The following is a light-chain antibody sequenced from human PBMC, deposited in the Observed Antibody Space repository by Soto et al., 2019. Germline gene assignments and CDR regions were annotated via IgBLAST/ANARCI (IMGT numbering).Light chain of an antibody. J-gene: IGKJ4*01. CDR3: QQYGSTPLT. V-gene: IGKV3-20*01. CDR2: GAS. CDR1: QSVSRNY. Sequence: EIGLTQSPGTLSLSPGGRATLSCRASQSVSRNYVAWYQQKPGQAPRLLIYGASSRASGIPDRFSGSGSGADFTLSITRLETEDFALYYCQQYGSTPLTFGGGTKVEIK.